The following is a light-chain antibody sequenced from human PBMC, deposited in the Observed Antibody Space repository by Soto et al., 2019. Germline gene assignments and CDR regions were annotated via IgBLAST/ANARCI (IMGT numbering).Light chain of an antibody. Sequence: EILFTQSPATLSLSPGERATPSCRASQSVSSYLAWYQQRPGQAPRLLIYGASSRATGIPVRFSGSGSGTEFTLTISSLQSEDFAVYYCQQYYTWPLTFGQGTRLE. CDR2: GAS. V-gene: IGKV3-15*01. J-gene: IGKJ5*01. CDR1: QSVSSY. CDR3: QQYYTWPLT.